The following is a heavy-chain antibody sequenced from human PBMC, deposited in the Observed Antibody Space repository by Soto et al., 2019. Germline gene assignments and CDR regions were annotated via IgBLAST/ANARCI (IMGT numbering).Heavy chain of an antibody. V-gene: IGHV4-59*08. CDR2: IYYSGST. J-gene: IGHJ4*02. D-gene: IGHD1-20*01. Sequence: QVQLQESGPGLVKPSETLSLTCTVSGGSISSYYWSWIRQPPGKGLEWIGYIYYSGSTNYNPSLKSRVTISVDTSKNQFSLKLSSVTAADTAVYYCVRNKGGIKDYWGQGTLVTVSS. CDR3: VRNKGGIKDY. CDR1: GGSISSYY.